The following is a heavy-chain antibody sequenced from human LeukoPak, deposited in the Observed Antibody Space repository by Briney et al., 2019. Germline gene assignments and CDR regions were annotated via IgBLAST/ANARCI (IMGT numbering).Heavy chain of an antibody. CDR3: ARDISSSGTSPFDY. CDR2: ISAYNGNT. J-gene: IGHJ4*02. CDR1: GYTFTSYG. D-gene: IGHD3-22*01. Sequence: ASVKVSCKAPGYTFTSYGISWVRQAPGQGLEWMGWISAYNGNTNYAQKFQGRVTITTDESTSTAYMELSSLRSEDTAVYYCARDISSSGTSPFDYWGQGTLVTVSS. V-gene: IGHV1-18*01.